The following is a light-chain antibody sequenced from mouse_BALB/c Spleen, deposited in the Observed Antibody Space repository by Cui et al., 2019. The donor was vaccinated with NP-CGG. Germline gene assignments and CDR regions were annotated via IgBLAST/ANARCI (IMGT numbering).Light chain of an antibody. Sequence: QAVVTQESALTPSPGETVTLTCRPSTGAVTTSNYANWAQEKPDHLFTGLIGGTNNRAPGVPARFSGSLIGDKAALTITGAQTEDEAIYFCALWYSNHWVFGGGTKLTVL. CDR2: GTN. CDR3: ALWYSNHWV. CDR1: TGAVTTSNY. J-gene: IGLJ1*01. V-gene: IGLV1*01.